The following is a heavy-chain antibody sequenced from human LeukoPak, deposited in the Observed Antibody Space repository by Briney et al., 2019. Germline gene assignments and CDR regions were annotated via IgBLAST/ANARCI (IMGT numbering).Heavy chain of an antibody. V-gene: IGHV1-18*01. CDR2: ISAYNGNT. D-gene: IGHD2-15*01. CDR1: GYTFTSYG. J-gene: IGHJ4*02. CDR3: ARSVVVVAATGGDGSGRD. Sequence: ASVKVSCKASGYTFTSYGISWVRQAPGQGLEWMGWISAYNGNTNYAQKLQGRVTTTTDTSTSTAYMELRSLRSDDTAVYYCARSVVVVAATGGDGSGRDWGQGTLVTVSS.